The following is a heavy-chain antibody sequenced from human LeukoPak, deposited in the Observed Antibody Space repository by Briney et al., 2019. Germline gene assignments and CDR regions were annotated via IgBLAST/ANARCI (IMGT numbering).Heavy chain of an antibody. J-gene: IGHJ4*02. CDR3: AKAEGYDILTGLDY. V-gene: IGHV3-23*01. Sequence: HAGGSLRLSCAASGFAFSSYAMSWVRQPPGKGLEWVSGIGASGGSTYYADSVKGRFTISRDNSKNTLYLQMNSLRTEDTAVYYCAKAEGYDILTGLDYWGQGTLVTVSS. CDR1: GFAFSSYA. CDR2: IGASGGST. D-gene: IGHD3-9*01.